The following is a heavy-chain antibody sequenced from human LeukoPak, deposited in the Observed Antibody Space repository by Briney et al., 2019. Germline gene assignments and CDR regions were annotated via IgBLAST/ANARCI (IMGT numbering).Heavy chain of an antibody. D-gene: IGHD3-10*01. CDR2: IYTSGST. V-gene: IGHV4-61*02. J-gene: IGHJ4*02. Sequence: PSETLSLTCTVSGGSISSGSYYWSWIRQPAGKGLEWIGRIYTSGSTNYNPSLKSRVTISVDTSKNQFSLKLSSVTAADTAVYYCARGYYGSGIDYWGQGTLVTVSS. CDR3: ARGYYGSGIDY. CDR1: GGSISSGSYY.